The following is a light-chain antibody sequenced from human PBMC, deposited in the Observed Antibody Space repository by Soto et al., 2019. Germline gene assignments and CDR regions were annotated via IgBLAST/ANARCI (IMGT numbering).Light chain of an antibody. V-gene: IGKV3-15*01. CDR1: QSVSSD. Sequence: VLPQSPGTLSLSPGDSATLSCRGSQSVSSDLAWYQQKPGQAPRLLISGAYIRAIGIPARFSGSGSGTEFTPTISSLQPDDFATYYCQQYNSCSPSTCGQGTRLDIK. J-gene: IGKJ1*01. CDR3: QQYNSCSPST. CDR2: GAY.